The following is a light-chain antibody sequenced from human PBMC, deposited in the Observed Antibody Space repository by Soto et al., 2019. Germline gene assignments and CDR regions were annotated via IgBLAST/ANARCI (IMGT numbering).Light chain of an antibody. J-gene: IGLJ1*01. Sequence: QSALTQPPSVSGSPGQSITISCTGTSSDVGSYNRVSWYQQPPGTAPKLMIYEVSNRPSGVLDRFSGSKSGNTASLTISGLQAEDEADYYCSSYTSTSNYVFGTGTKVTVL. CDR1: SSDVGSYNR. CDR2: EVS. V-gene: IGLV2-18*02. CDR3: SSYTSTSNYV.